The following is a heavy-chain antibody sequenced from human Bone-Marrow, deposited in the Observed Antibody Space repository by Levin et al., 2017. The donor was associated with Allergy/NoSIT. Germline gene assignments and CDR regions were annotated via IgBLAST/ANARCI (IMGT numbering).Heavy chain of an antibody. CDR1: GYIFTDYY. D-gene: IGHD6-13*01. V-gene: IGHV1-2*02. Sequence: ASVKVSCKASGYIFTDYYMHWVRQAPGQGLEWMGWINPNTGGTSYSQNFQGRVTMTRDTSISTAYMDLSSLRSDDTAVYYCAGGIASGGKTYYYYYMDVWGRGTTVAVSS. CDR3: AGGIASGGKTYYYYYMDV. J-gene: IGHJ6*03. CDR2: INPNTGGT.